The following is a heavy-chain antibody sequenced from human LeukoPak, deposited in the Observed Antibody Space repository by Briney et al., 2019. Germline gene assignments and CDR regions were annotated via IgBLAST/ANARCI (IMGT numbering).Heavy chain of an antibody. V-gene: IGHV4-39*01. CDR2: IYYSGST. CDR3: ARGRRDIVVVTAIPGFFDY. D-gene: IGHD2-21*02. J-gene: IGHJ4*02. Sequence: KPSETLSLTCTVSGGSISSSSYYWGWIRQPPGKGLEWIGSIYYSGSTYYNPSLKSRVTISVDTSKNQFSLKLSSVTAADTAVYYCARGRRDIVVVTAIPGFFDYWGQGTLVTVSS. CDR1: GGSISSSSYY.